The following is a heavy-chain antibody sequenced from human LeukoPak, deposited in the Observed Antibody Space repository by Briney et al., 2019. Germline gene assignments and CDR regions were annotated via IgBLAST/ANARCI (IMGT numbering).Heavy chain of an antibody. V-gene: IGHV3-23*01. D-gene: IGHD3-3*01. CDR2: ITSSGGST. CDR3: AKDHPLTYYYFWSGLRDAFDI. J-gene: IGHJ3*02. Sequence: RCLRPSSAASGFTFTSDAISSGRHAPRKGLWRGSGITSSGGSTSYAHPLKGELPNSKANCKNTLYLQMNRLRAEDTAVYYCAKDHPLTYYYFWSGLRDAFDIWGQGTMVTVSS. CDR1: GFTFTSDA.